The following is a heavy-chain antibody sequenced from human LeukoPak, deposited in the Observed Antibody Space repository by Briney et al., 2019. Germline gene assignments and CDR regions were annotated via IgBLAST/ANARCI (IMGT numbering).Heavy chain of an antibody. D-gene: IGHD6-19*01. CDR2: IKEYGNQI. CDR1: GLPLCKYW. V-gene: IGHV3-7*01. CDR3: AGSSGWFFDY. J-gene: IGHJ4*02. Sequence: GGSLSLSCGLSGLPLCKYWMICVREPSGEGLEWVASIKEYGNQIYSLDSVRGRFTISRDNDKNSVYPQMNSLSGQDTAVHYCAGSSGWFFDYWGQG.